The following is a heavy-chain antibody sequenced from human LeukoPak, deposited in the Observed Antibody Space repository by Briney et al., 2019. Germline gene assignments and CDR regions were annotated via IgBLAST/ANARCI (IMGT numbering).Heavy chain of an antibody. J-gene: IGHJ6*02. CDR2: ISGSGGAGT. CDR3: VKDRGGSPFYGMDV. D-gene: IGHD1-26*01. CDR1: GFTFSSYA. Sequence: PGGSLRLSCAASGFTFSSYAMSWVRQAPGKGLEWDSTISGSGGAGTYYADSVKGRFTVSRDNSRNTLYLPMNSLRAEDTAVYYCVKDRGGSPFYGMDVWGQGTTVTVSS. V-gene: IGHV3-23*01.